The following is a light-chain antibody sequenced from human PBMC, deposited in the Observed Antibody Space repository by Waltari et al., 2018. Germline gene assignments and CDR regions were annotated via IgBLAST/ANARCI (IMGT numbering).Light chain of an antibody. V-gene: IGKV1-5*03. Sequence: DIQMTQSPSNLSASFGESITIPCRASQYISSWLAWYQQKPWKAPKLLIYKASSLESGVPSRFSGSGSGTEFTLTISSLQPDDFATYYCQQYNNYNSRTFGQGTKVEIK. CDR2: KAS. CDR3: QQYNNYNSRT. CDR1: QYISSW. J-gene: IGKJ1*01.